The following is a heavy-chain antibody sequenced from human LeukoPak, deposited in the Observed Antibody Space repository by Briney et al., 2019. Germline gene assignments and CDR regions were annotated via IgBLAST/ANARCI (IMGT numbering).Heavy chain of an antibody. CDR2: INPNSGGT. D-gene: IGHD3-16*01. CDR1: GYTFTGYY. CDR3: ARGSEASLMITFGGDLDY. Sequence: ASVKVSCKASGYTFTGYYMHWVRQAPGQGLEWMGWINPNSGGTNYAQKFQGWVTMTRDTSISTAYMELSRLRSDDTAVYYCARGSEASLMITFGGDLDYWGQGTLVTVPS. J-gene: IGHJ4*02. V-gene: IGHV1-2*04.